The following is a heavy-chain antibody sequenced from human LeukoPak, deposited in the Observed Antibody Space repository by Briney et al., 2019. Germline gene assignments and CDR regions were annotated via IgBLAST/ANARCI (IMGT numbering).Heavy chain of an antibody. Sequence: SQTLSLTCTVSGGSISSGGYYWSWLRQHPGRGLEWIGYIYYSGSTYYNPSLKSRVTLSVDTSKNQFSLKLSSVTAADTAVYYCARVVSAVYGDFFDYWGQGTLVTVSS. V-gene: IGHV4-31*03. D-gene: IGHD4-17*01. J-gene: IGHJ4*02. CDR2: IYYSGST. CDR3: ARVVSAVYGDFFDY. CDR1: GGSISSGGYY.